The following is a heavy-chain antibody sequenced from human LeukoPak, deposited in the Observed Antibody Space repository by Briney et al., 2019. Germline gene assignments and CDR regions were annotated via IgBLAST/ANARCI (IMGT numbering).Heavy chain of an antibody. CDR3: ARDGGDYVFDY. D-gene: IGHD4-17*01. CDR2: ISSSSSYI. V-gene: IGHV3-21*01. J-gene: IGHJ4*02. Sequence: GGSLRLSCAASGFTFSSYSMNWVRQAPGKGLEWVSSISSSSSYIYYADSVKGRFTISRDNAKNSLCLQMNSLRAEDTAVYYCARDGGDYVFDYWGQGTLVTVSS. CDR1: GFTFSSYS.